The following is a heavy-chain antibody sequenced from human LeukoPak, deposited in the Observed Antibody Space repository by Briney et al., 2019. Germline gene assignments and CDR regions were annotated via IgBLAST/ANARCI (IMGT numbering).Heavy chain of an antibody. CDR1: GFTFTSHA. J-gene: IGHJ1*01. Sequence: GGSLRLSCAASGFTFTSHAMHWVRQAPGKGLEWVAVISNDGDTKYYPDSVKGRFTVSRDNSKNTLYLQMNSLRPEDTAVYYCAVEKGTRDFQHWGQGTLVTVSS. CDR3: AVEKGTRDFQH. CDR2: ISNDGDTK. V-gene: IGHV3-30*03.